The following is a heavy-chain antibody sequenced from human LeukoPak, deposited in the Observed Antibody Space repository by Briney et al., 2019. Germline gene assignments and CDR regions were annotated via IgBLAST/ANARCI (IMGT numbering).Heavy chain of an antibody. Sequence: PSETLSLTCTVSGGSISSHYRSWIRQPPGKGLEWIGYIYYSGSTNYNPSLKSRVTISVDTSKNQFSLKLSSVTAADTAVYYCARTSLVTTFDPWGQGTLVTVSS. D-gene: IGHD4-17*01. CDR1: GGSISSHY. CDR3: ARTSLVTTFDP. CDR2: IYYSGST. V-gene: IGHV4-59*11. J-gene: IGHJ5*02.